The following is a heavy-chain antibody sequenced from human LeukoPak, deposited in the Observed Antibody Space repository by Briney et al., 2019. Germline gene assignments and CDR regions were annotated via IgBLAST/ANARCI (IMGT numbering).Heavy chain of an antibody. Sequence: PGRSLRLSCAASGFTFSSYAMHWVRQAPGKGLEWVAVISYDGSNKYYADSVKGRFTISRDNSKNTLYLQMNSLRADDTAVFYCARDLNYLYGMDAWGQGTTVTVSS. J-gene: IGHJ6*02. CDR1: GFTFSSYA. V-gene: IGHV3-30-3*01. D-gene: IGHD4-11*01. CDR2: ISYDGSNK. CDR3: ARDLNYLYGMDA.